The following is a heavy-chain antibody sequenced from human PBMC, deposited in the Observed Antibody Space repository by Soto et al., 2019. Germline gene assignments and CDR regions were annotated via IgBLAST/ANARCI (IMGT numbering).Heavy chain of an antibody. Sequence: PVGSLRLSCEASGFALSPYWMSWVRQAPGKGLEWVANINQGGSVKHYVDSVRGRFTISRDNAKNSLFLQMNSLSAEDTAVYFCARLTEAVTTFVYWGQGTPVTVSS. V-gene: IGHV3-7*03. D-gene: IGHD1-1*01. CDR2: INQGGSVK. CDR3: ARLTEAVTTFVY. J-gene: IGHJ4*02. CDR1: GFALSPYW.